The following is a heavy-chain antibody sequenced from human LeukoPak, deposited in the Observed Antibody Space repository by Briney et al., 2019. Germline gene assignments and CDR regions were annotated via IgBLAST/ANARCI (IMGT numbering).Heavy chain of an antibody. J-gene: IGHJ4*02. CDR1: GGSISGYY. Sequence: PSETLSLTCNVSGGSISGYYWHWIRQPAGKGLEWIGCIYASGSTNYNPSLGSRVTMSLDTSKNYFSLKLNSVTAADTAVYFCARDPMTHFFDYWGQGTLVTVSP. CDR3: ARDPMTHFFDY. V-gene: IGHV4-4*07. CDR2: IYASGST. D-gene: IGHD2-21*02.